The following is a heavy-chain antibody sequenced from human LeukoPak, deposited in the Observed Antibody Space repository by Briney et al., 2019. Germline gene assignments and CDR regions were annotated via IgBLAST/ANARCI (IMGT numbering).Heavy chain of an antibody. CDR2: IVVGSGNT. V-gene: IGHV1-58*01. Sequence: SVKVSCKASGFTFTSSAVQWERQARGQRLEWIGWIVVGSGNTNYAQKFQERVTITRDMSTSTAYMELSSLRSEDTAVYYCAARGGVPAAAGNWYFDLWGRGTLVTASS. CDR3: AARGGVPAAAGNWYFDL. J-gene: IGHJ2*01. D-gene: IGHD2-2*01. CDR1: GFTFTSSA.